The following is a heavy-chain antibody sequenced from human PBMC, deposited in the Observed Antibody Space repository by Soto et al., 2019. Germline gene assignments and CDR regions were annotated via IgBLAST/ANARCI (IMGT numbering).Heavy chain of an antibody. V-gene: IGHV5-51*01. CDR1: GYSFTSYW. CDR3: ARQKQQWLADYYYYYGMDV. D-gene: IGHD6-19*01. CDR2: IYPGDSDT. J-gene: IGHJ6*02. Sequence: PVESLKISGKGSGYSFTSYWIGWVRQMPGKGLEWMGIIYPGDSDTRYSPSFQGQVTISADKSISTAYLQWSSLKASDTAMYYCARQKQQWLADYYYYYGMDVWGQGTTVTVSS.